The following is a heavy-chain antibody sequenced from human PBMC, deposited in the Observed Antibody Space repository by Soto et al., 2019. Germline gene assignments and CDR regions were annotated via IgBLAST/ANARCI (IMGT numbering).Heavy chain of an antibody. CDR3: ARDGGMTMIVLYRDYGMDV. V-gene: IGHV3-33*01. CDR1: GFSLSSSG. D-gene: IGHD3-22*01. CDR2: IWYDGSNK. J-gene: IGHJ6*02. Sequence: GFLRLPVGAPGFSLSSSGMPGVGQAPGRGLEWVAVIWYDGSNKYYADSVKGRFTISRDNSKNTLYLQMNRLSAEDTAVYYCARDGGMTMIVLYRDYGMDVWGQGTTVTVSS.